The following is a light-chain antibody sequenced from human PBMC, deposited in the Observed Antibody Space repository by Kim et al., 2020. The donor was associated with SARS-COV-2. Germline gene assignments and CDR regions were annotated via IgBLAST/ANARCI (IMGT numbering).Light chain of an antibody. J-gene: IGKJ4*01. CDR3: KQRSDWPLT. V-gene: IGKV3-11*01. Sequence: EIVLTQSPATLSLSPGERATLSCRASQSVSTSLVWYQQKGGQAPRLLIYDASNRATDIPARFSGSGSGTDFTLTISSLESEDFAVYYCKQRSDWPLTFGGGTKVDIK. CDR1: QSVSTS. CDR2: DAS.